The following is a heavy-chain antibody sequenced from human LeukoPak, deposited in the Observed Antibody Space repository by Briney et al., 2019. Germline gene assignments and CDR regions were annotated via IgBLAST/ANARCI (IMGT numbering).Heavy chain of an antibody. CDR3: ARVRGHSGYDIDY. CDR2: IYYSGST. Sequence: PSETLSLTCTVSGGSISSYYWSWIRQPPGKGLEWIGYIYYSGSTNYNPSLKSRVTISVDTSKNQFSLKLSSVTAADTAVYYCARVRGHSGYDIDYWGQGTLVTVSS. J-gene: IGHJ4*02. CDR1: GGSISSYY. V-gene: IGHV4-59*01. D-gene: IGHD5-12*01.